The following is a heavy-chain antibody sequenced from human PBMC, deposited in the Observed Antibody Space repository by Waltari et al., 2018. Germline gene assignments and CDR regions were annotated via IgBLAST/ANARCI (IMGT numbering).Heavy chain of an antibody. Sequence: QVQLVQSGAEVKKPGASVKISCKTSAYTFTSSYVHWVRQAPGQGLEWMGIINPSGGSTIYAQKFQGRVTMTRDTSTSTVYMELSSLRSEDTAVYYCASDTGALWMDVWGQGTTVTVS. CDR1: AYTFTSSY. CDR2: INPSGGST. D-gene: IGHD2-21*01. V-gene: IGHV1-46*01. CDR3: ASDTGALWMDV. J-gene: IGHJ6*02.